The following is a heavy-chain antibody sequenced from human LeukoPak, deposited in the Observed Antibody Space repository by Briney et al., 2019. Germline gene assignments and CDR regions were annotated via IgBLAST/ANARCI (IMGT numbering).Heavy chain of an antibody. D-gene: IGHD6-19*01. V-gene: IGHV3-48*03. Sequence: GGSLRLSCAASGFTFSSFEMNWVRQAPGKGLEWVSYMSNSGRTIYYTDSVKGRFTISRDNAQNSLHLQMNSLRAEDTAVYYCARDVGSGWFDYWGQGTLVTVSS. CDR2: MSNSGRTI. CDR1: GFTFSSFE. CDR3: ARDVGSGWFDY. J-gene: IGHJ4*02.